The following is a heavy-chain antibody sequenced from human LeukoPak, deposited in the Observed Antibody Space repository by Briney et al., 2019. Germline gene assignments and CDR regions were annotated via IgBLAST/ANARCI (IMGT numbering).Heavy chain of an antibody. D-gene: IGHD3-10*01. J-gene: IGHJ4*02. V-gene: IGHV3-30*02. CDR2: IRYDGSNK. Sequence: GGSLRLSCAASGFTFSSYGMHWVRQVPGKGLEWVAFIRYDGSNKYYADSVKGRFTISRDNSKNTLYLQMNSLRAEDTAVYYCAKDYYYGSGSYDYWGQGTLVTVSS. CDR1: GFTFSSYG. CDR3: AKDYYYGSGSYDY.